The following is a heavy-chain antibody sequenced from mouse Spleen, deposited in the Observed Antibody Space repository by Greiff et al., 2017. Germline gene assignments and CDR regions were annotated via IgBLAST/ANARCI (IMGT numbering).Heavy chain of an antibody. CDR2: ISSGGSYT. Sequence: EVQVVESGGDLVKPGGSLKLSCAASGFTFSSYGMSWVRQTPDKRLEWVATISSGGSYTYYPDSVKGRFTISRDNAKNTLYLQMSSLKSEDTAMYYCARPIYDYDGLAMDYWGQGTSVTVSS. CDR1: GFTFSSYG. J-gene: IGHJ4*01. V-gene: IGHV5-6*01. D-gene: IGHD2-4*01. CDR3: ARPIYDYDGLAMDY.